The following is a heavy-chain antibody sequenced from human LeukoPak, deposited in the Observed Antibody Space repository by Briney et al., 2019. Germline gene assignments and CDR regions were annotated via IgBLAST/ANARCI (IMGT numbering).Heavy chain of an antibody. CDR2: ISWDGGGT. CDR1: GFTFDDYA. V-gene: IGHV3-43D*03. J-gene: IGHJ4*02. Sequence: GGSLRLSCAASGFTFDDYAMHWVRQAPGKGLEWVSLISWDGGGTYYADSVKGRFTISRDNSKNSLYLQMNSLRAEDTALYYCAKDAFGDLEYWGQGTLVTVSS. D-gene: IGHD3-16*01. CDR3: AKDAFGDLEY.